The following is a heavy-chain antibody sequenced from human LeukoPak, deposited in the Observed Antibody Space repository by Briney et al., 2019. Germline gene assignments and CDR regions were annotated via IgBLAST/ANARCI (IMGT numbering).Heavy chain of an antibody. CDR3: AKPQVVTPESGLGLDY. D-gene: IGHD4-23*01. J-gene: IGHJ4*02. V-gene: IGHV3-23*01. CDR1: GFTFSSYA. Sequence: GGSLRLSSAASGFTFSSYAMSWVRQAPGKGLEWVSAISGSGGSTYYADSVKGRFTISRDNSKNTLYLQMNSLRAEDTAVYYCAKPQVVTPESGLGLDYWGQGTLVTVSS. CDR2: ISGSGGST.